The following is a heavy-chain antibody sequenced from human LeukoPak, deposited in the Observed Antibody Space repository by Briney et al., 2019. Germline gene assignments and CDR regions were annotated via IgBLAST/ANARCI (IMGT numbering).Heavy chain of an antibody. J-gene: IGHJ3*02. Sequence: ASVKVSCKASGYTFTSYGISWVRQAPGQGLEWMGWIGAYNGNTNYAQKLQGRVTMTTDTSTSTAYMELRSLRSDDTAVYYCARVKKRGTTGTTGHAFDIWGQGTMVTVSS. CDR3: ARVKKRGTTGTTGHAFDI. D-gene: IGHD1-1*01. CDR2: IGAYNGNT. CDR1: GYTFTSYG. V-gene: IGHV1-18*01.